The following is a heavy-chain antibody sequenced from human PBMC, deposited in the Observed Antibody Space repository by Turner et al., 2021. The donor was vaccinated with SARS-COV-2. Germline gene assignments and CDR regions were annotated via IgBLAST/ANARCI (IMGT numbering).Heavy chain of an antibody. J-gene: IGHJ6*02. V-gene: IGHV4-39*01. CDR3: ARLMDTAMDYYGTDV. Sequence: QLQLQESGPGLVKPSETLFLTCTVSGGSISSSSYYWGWFRQPPGKGLEWIGNIYYSGSAYYNPSLKSRVTISVDPSKNQFSLKLTSVTAADTAVYYCARLMDTAMDYYGTDVWGQGTTVTVSS. D-gene: IGHD5-18*01. CDR2: IYYSGSA. CDR1: GGSISSSSYY.